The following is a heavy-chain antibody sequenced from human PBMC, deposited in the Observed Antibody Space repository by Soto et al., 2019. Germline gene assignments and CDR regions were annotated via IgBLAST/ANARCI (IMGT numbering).Heavy chain of an antibody. V-gene: IGHV5-51*01. J-gene: IGHJ4*02. CDR1: GYTFSIYW. Sequence: LGESLKISCKASGYTFSIYWIGWVRQMPGKGLEWMGNIYPDDSDTSNNPSFEGRVTISADKSINTAYLQWSSLKASDTATYYCVRKLGNSAMLIIGSWGQGTTVTVYS. CDR3: VRKLGNSAMLIIGS. CDR2: IYPDDSDT. D-gene: IGHD3-16*01.